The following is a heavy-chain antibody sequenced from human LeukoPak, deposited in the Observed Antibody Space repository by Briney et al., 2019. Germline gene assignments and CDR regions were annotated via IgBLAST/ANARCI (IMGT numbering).Heavy chain of an antibody. J-gene: IGHJ4*02. V-gene: IGHV1-2*06. CDR3: ARGGRWPPDY. CDR2: INPNSRGT. CDR1: GYTFTGYY. Sequence: GASVKVSCEASGYTFTGYYMHWVRQAPGQGLEWMGRINPNSRGTNYARKFQGKVTMTRDTSISTAYMELSRLRSDDTAVYYCARGGRWPPDYWGQGTLVTVSS. D-gene: IGHD4-23*01.